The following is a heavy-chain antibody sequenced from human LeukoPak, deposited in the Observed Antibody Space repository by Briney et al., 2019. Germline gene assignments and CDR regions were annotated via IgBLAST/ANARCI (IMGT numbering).Heavy chain of an antibody. J-gene: IGHJ6*03. Sequence: PSETLSLTCAVYGGSFSGYYWSWIRQPPGKGLEWIGEINHSGSTNYNPSLKGRVTISVDTSKNQFSLKLSYVTAADTAVEYCARAYLYTIFGVVIKEEGQYMDVWGKGTTVTVSS. CDR2: INHSGST. CDR1: GGSFSGYY. V-gene: IGHV4-34*01. CDR3: ARAYLYTIFGVVIKEEGQYMDV. D-gene: IGHD3-3*01.